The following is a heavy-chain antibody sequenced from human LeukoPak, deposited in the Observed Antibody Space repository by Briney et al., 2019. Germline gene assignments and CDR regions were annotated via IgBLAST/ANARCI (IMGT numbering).Heavy chain of an antibody. J-gene: IGHJ6*02. Sequence: ASVKVSCKASGYTLTSYGINWVRQAPGQGLEWMGWISAYNGNTNYAQKLQGRVTMTTDTSTSTAYMELRSLTSDDTAVYYCARRDCSSSSCPYYYYYMDVWGQGTTVTVSS. D-gene: IGHD2-2*01. V-gene: IGHV1-18*01. CDR1: GYTLTSYG. CDR3: ARRDCSSSSCPYYYYYMDV. CDR2: ISAYNGNT.